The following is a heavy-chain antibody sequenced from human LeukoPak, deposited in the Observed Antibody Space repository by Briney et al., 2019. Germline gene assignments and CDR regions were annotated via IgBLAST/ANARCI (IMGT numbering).Heavy chain of an antibody. CDR1: GYSFTGHW. Sequence: GESLKISWQGSGYSFTGHWLGWVRQMPGKGLEWVGIIHPGDADNIYSPSCQGQVTISADRYISTAYLQWSSVKASDSAIYYWARRKGYDFDNSVYTFDYWGQGTLVTVSS. J-gene: IGHJ4*02. CDR2: IHPGDADN. D-gene: IGHD3-22*01. CDR3: ARRKGYDFDNSVYTFDY. V-gene: IGHV5-51*01.